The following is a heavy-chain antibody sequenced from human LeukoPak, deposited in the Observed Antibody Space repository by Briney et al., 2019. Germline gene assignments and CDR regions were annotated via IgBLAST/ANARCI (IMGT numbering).Heavy chain of an antibody. CDR1: GFTFSSYG. V-gene: IGHV3-30*02. Sequence: GGSLRLSCAASGFTFSSYGMHWVRQAPGKGLEWVAFIRYDGSNKYYADSVKGRFTISRDNSKNTLYLQMNSLRAEDTAVYYCAKALTYYYYMDVSGKGITVTVSS. CDR3: AKALTYYYYMDV. CDR2: IRYDGSNK. J-gene: IGHJ6*03.